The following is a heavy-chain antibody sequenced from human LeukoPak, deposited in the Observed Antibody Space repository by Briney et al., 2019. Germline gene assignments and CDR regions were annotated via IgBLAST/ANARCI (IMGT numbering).Heavy chain of an antibody. D-gene: IGHD6-13*01. J-gene: IGHJ4*02. Sequence: ASVKVSCMPSGYTFTSYYMHWVRQAPGQGLEWMGIINPSGGSTSYAQKFQGRVTMTRDTSTSTVYMELSSLRSEDTAVYYCARGDSSSWYGPLFDYWGQGTLVTVSS. CDR2: INPSGGST. CDR1: GYTFTSYY. V-gene: IGHV1-46*01. CDR3: ARGDSSSWYGPLFDY.